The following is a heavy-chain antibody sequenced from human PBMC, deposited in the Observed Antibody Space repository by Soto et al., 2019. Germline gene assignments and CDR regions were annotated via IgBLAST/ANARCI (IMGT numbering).Heavy chain of an antibody. V-gene: IGHV3-30-3*01. J-gene: IGHJ4*02. CDR1: GFTFSSYA. Sequence: QVQLVESGGGVVQPGRSLRLSCAASGFTFSSYAMHWVRQAPGKGLEWVAVISYDGSNKYYADSVKGRFTISRDNSKNTLYLQMNSLRAEDTGVYYFARDAQGVVNNYFDYWGQGTLVTVSS. CDR3: ARDAQGVVNNYFDY. CDR2: ISYDGSNK. D-gene: IGHD3-3*01.